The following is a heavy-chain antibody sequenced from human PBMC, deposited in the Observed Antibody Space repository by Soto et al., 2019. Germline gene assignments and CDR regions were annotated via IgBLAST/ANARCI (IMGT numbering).Heavy chain of an antibody. J-gene: IGHJ4*02. V-gene: IGHV4-4*02. D-gene: IGHD3-22*01. CDR2: IYHSGST. Sequence: PSETLSLTCAVSGGSISSSNWWSWVRQPPGKGLEWIGEIYHSGSTNYNPSLKSRVTISVDKSKNQFSLKLSSVTAADTAVYYCARGLSLSSGYYPDFDYWGQGTLVTVSS. CDR3: ARGLSLSSGYYPDFDY. CDR1: GGSISSSNW.